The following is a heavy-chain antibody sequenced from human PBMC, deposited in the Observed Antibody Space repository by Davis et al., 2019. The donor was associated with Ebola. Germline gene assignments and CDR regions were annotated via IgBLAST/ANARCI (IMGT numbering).Heavy chain of an antibody. Sequence: GESLKISCAASGFTFSSYAMSWVRQAPGKGLEWVSAISGSGGSTYYADSVKGRFTISRDNAKNTLYLQMSSLRAEDTAVYYCARAMGSGSDYWGQGTLVTVSS. D-gene: IGHD6-19*01. CDR2: ISGSGGST. J-gene: IGHJ4*02. V-gene: IGHV3-23*01. CDR1: GFTFSSYA. CDR3: ARAMGSGSDY.